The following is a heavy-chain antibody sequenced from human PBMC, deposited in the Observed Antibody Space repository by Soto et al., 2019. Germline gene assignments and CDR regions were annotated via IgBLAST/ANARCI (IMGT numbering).Heavy chain of an antibody. D-gene: IGHD6-13*01. CDR1: GGSISSYY. J-gene: IGHJ4*02. V-gene: IGHV4-59*01. Sequence: PSETLSLTCTVSGGSISSYYWSWIRQPPGKGLEWIGYIYYSGSTNYNPSLKSRVTISVDTSKNQFSLKLSSVTAADTAVYYCARLAAAGNSDYWGQGTLVTVSS. CDR2: IYYSGST. CDR3: ARLAAAGNSDY.